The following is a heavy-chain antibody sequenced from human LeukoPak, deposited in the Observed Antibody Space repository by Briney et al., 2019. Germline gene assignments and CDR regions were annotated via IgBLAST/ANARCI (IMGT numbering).Heavy chain of an antibody. V-gene: IGHV3-30-3*01. CDR1: GFTFSSYA. Sequence: QPGGSLRLSCAASGFTFSSYAIHWVRQAPGKGLEWVAVISYDGSNQYNAESVKGRFIISRDNSKNTLYLQMNSLRGEDTAVYYCARCQTTHDEDIVLVPGAIPIYYFYYYMDVWGKGTTVTVSS. J-gene: IGHJ6*03. CDR2: ISYDGSNQ. D-gene: IGHD2-2*02. CDR3: ARCQTTHDEDIVLVPGAIPIYYFYYYMDV.